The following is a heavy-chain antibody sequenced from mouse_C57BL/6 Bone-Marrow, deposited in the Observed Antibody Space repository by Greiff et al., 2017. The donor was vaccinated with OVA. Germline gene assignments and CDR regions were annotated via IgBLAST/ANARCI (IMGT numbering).Heavy chain of an antibody. Sequence: EVQLQQSGAELVRPGASVKLSCTASGFNIKDDYMHWVKQRPEQGLEWIGWIDPENGDTEYASKFQGKATITADTSSNTAYLQLSSLTSEDTAVYYCTTGGNQSPYWYFDVWGTGTTVTVSS. J-gene: IGHJ1*03. CDR2: IDPENGDT. D-gene: IGHD2-1*01. CDR1: GFNIKDDY. CDR3: TTGGNQSPYWYFDV. V-gene: IGHV14-4*01.